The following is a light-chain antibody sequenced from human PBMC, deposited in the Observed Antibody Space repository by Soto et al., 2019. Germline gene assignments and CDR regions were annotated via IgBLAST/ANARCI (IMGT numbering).Light chain of an antibody. J-gene: IGKJ4*01. CDR1: EAINNNF. CDR3: QQYHLSPLT. V-gene: IGKV3-20*01. CDR2: GAS. Sequence: EIVLTQSPGALSVAPGETLSLSCRASEAINNNFVAWYQQRPGQVPRLLMYGASIRVSGVPDRISGRRSGTGFILNIARVEPEDSAGYFCQQYHLSPLTFGGRTQV.